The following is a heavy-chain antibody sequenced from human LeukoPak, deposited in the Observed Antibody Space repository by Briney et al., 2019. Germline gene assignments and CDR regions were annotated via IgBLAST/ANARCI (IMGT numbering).Heavy chain of an antibody. CDR3: ARGRKTGRYFDY. CDR1: GXSXXGYY. Sequence: SETLSLTCAVYGXSXXGYYWSWIRQPPXXXXXWIGEINHSGSTNYNPSLKSRVTISVDTSKNQFSLKLSSVTAADTAVYYCARGRKTGRYFDYWGQGTLVTVSS. V-gene: IGHV4-34*01. CDR2: INHSGST. D-gene: IGHD7-27*01. J-gene: IGHJ4*02.